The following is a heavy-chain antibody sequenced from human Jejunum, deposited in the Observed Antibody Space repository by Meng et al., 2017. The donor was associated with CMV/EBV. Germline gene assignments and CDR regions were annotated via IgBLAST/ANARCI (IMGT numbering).Heavy chain of an antibody. J-gene: IGHJ5*02. V-gene: IGHV3-30*02. Sequence: GFTFSAYGMHLVRQAPGKGLEWVAFMRTDGSNKFYGDSVKGRFTISRDNSRNTLFLQMTGLRGEDTAVYYCARVLWFAEQYNWFDLWGQGTPVTVSS. CDR2: MRTDGSNK. CDR3: ARVLWFAEQYNWFDL. D-gene: IGHD2-21*01. CDR1: GFTFSAYG.